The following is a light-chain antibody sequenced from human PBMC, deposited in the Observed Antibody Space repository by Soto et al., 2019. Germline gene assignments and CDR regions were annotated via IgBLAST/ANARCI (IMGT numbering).Light chain of an antibody. Sequence: EIVMTQSPATLSVSPGERATLSCRASQSVSSKLAWYQQKPGQAPRLLIYRASTRATDIPARFSGSGSGTEFNLTISSLQSEDFAVYYCQQYNNWPPATFGKGTRVEI. CDR1: QSVSSK. CDR2: RAS. V-gene: IGKV3-15*01. J-gene: IGKJ1*01. CDR3: QQYNNWPPAT.